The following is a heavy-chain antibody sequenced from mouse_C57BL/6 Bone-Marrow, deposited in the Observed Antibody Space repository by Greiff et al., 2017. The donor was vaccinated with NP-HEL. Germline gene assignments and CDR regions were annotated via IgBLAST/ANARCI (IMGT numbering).Heavy chain of an antibody. CDR2: IDPNSGGT. CDR1: GYTFTSYW. D-gene: IGHD4-1*01. V-gene: IGHV1-72*01. Sequence: VKLMESGAELVKPGASVKLSCKASGYTFTSYWMHWVKQRPGRGLEWIGRIDPNSGGTKYNEKFKSKATLTVDKPSSTAYMQLSSLTSEDSAVYYCARYWDERDYFDYWGQGTTLTVSS. CDR3: ARYWDERDYFDY. J-gene: IGHJ2*01.